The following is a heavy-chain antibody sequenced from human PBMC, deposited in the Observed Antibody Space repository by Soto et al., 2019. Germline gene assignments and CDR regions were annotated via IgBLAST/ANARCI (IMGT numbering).Heavy chain of an antibody. D-gene: IGHD3-3*01. CDR2: IYYSGST. CDR1: GGSISSSSYY. Sequence: SETLSLTCTVSGGSISSSSYYWGWIRQPPGKGLEWIGSIYYSGSTYYNPSLKSRVTISVDTSKNQFSLKLSSVTAADTAVYYWARTVRFLDWSLFGYWGQGTLVTVSS. CDR3: ARTVRFLDWSLFGY. V-gene: IGHV4-39*01. J-gene: IGHJ4*02.